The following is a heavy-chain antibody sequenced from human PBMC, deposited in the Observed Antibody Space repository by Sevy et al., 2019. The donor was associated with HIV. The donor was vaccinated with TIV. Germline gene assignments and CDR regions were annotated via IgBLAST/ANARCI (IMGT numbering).Heavy chain of an antibody. CDR3: ARDYYDSSGFFDY. CDR2: ISSSSSYI. Sequence: GGSLRLSCAASGFTFSSYSMNWVRQAPGKGLEWVSSISSSSSYIYYTDSVKGRFTISRDNAKNSLYLQMNSLRAEDTAVYYCARDYYDSSGFFDYWGQGTLVTVSS. D-gene: IGHD3-22*01. CDR1: GFTFSSYS. J-gene: IGHJ4*02. V-gene: IGHV3-21*01.